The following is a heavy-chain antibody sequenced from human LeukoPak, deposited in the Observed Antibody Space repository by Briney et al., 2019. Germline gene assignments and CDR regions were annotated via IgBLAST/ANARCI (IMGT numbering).Heavy chain of an antibody. CDR3: ARDVRGYYDFWSGYYKSCGYFDY. Sequence: SETLSLTCTVSGGSISGTSYYWSWIRQPPGKGLEWIGEINHSGSTNYNPSLKSRVTISVDTSKNQFSLKLSSVTAADTAVYYCARDVRGYYDFWSGYYKSCGYFDYWGQGTLVTVSS. V-gene: IGHV4-39*07. J-gene: IGHJ4*02. CDR2: INHSGST. CDR1: GGSISGTSYY. D-gene: IGHD3-3*01.